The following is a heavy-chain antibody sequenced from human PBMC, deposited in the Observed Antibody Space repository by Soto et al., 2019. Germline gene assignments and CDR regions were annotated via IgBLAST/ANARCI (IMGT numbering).Heavy chain of an antibody. CDR2: RSYDGSNK. CDR3: ARDPNIAAAGTFYYDSSGYYYYYYYGMDV. J-gene: IGHJ6*02. D-gene: IGHD3-22*01. Sequence: QVQLVESGGGVVQPGRSLRLSCAASGFTCSSYAMHWVRQAPGKGLEWVAVRSYDGSNKYYADSVKGRFTISRDNSKNTLYLQMNSLRDEDTAVDYCARDPNIAAAGTFYYDSSGYYYYYYYGMDVWGQGTTVTVSS. CDR1: GFTCSSYA. V-gene: IGHV3-30-3*01.